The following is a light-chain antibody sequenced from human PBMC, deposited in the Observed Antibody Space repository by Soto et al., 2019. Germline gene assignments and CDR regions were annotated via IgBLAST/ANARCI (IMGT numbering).Light chain of an antibody. V-gene: IGKV1-5*03. CDR2: KAS. Sequence: DFQMTQSPSTLSASVGDRVTITCRASQNIGNWLAWYQQKPGKAPKLLIYKASSLESGVPSRFSGSGSGTEFTLTISSLQPDDIATYYCQQFNNYSGTFGQGTKVEIK. CDR3: QQFNNYSGT. CDR1: QNIGNW. J-gene: IGKJ1*01.